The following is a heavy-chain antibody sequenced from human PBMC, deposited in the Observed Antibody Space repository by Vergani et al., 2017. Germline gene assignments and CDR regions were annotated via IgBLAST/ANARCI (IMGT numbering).Heavy chain of an antibody. Sequence: QVQLVQSGAEVKKPGSSVKVSCKASGGTFSSYAISWVRQAPGQGLEWMGGIIPIFGTANYAQKFQGRVTITADKSMSTAYMELSSLRSEDTAVYYCAREIQLWLGEYYYYGMDVWGQGTTVTVSS. CDR1: GGTFSSYA. V-gene: IGHV1-69*06. D-gene: IGHD5-18*01. CDR2: IIPIFGTA. CDR3: AREIQLWLGEYYYYGMDV. J-gene: IGHJ6*02.